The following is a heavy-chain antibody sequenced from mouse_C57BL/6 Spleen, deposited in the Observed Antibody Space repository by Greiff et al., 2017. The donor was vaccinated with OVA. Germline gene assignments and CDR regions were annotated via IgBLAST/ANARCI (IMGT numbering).Heavy chain of an antibody. V-gene: IGHV5-2*01. CDR3: ARQSSYWYFDV. J-gene: IGHJ1*03. Sequence: EVQVVESWGGLVQPGESLKLSCESNEYEFPSHDMSWVRKTPETRLALVSAINSDGGSTYYPDTMERRFIISRDNTKKTLYLQMSSLRSEDTALYYCARQSSYWYFDVWGTGTTVTVSS. CDR1: EYEFPSHD. CDR2: INSDGGST.